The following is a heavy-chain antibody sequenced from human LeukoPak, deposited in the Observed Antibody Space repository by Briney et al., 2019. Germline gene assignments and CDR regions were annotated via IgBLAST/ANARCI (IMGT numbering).Heavy chain of an antibody. J-gene: IGHJ4*02. CDR2: ISSNGGST. V-gene: IGHV3-64*01. CDR3: ARGKDTAMVSPFGY. CDR1: GFTFSSYA. D-gene: IGHD5-18*01. Sequence: PGGSLRLSCAASGFTFSSYAMHWVRQAPRKGLEYVSAISSNGGSTYYANSVKGRFTISRDNSKNTLYLQMGSLRAEDMAVYYCARGKDTAMVSPFGYWGQGTLVTVSS.